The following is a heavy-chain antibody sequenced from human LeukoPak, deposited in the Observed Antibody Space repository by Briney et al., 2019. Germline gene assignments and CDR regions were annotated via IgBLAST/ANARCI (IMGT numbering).Heavy chain of an antibody. CDR1: GFTFSNAW. V-gene: IGHV3-23*01. CDR3: AKGYSSSWYVYYYYMDV. D-gene: IGHD6-13*01. CDR2: ITGGGGST. J-gene: IGHJ6*03. Sequence: GGSLRLSCAASGFTFSNAWMSWVRQAPGKGLEWVSAITGGGGSTYYADSVKGRFTISRDNSKNTLYLQMNSLRAEDTAVYYCAKGYSSSWYVYYYYMDVWGKGTTVTVSS.